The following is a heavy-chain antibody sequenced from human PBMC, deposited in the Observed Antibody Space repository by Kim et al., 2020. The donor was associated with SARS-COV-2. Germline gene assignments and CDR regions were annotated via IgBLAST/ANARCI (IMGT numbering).Heavy chain of an antibody. CDR3: ARELESGSVPGFGD. J-gene: IGHJ4*02. V-gene: IGHV3-30*01. D-gene: IGHD1-26*01. Sequence: YADCGKGRFTISRDDSKNTVYLQMNSLKDEDTAVYYCARELESGSVPGFGDWGQGTLVTVSS.